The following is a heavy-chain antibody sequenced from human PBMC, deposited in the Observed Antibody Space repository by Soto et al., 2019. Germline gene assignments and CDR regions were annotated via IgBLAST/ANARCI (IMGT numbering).Heavy chain of an antibody. CDR3: ARAVACRYYYYYYGMDV. Sequence: ASVKVSCKASGYTFTGYYMHWVRQAPGQGLEWMGWINPNSGGTNYAQKFQGRVTMTRETSISTAYMELSRLRSDDTAVYYCARAVACRYYYYYYGMDVWGQGTTVTVSS. CDR1: GYTFTGYY. J-gene: IGHJ6*02. V-gene: IGHV1-2*02. CDR2: INPNSGGT. D-gene: IGHD6-19*01.